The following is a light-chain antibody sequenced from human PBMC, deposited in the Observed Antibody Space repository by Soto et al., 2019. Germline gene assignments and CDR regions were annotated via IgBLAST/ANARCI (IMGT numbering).Light chain of an antibody. CDR3: QQYDTSPRT. J-gene: IGKJ1*01. CDR1: QSVSSNY. CDR2: DAS. V-gene: IGKV3-20*01. Sequence: EIVLTQSPGTLSLSPGERATLSCRASQSVSSNYLSWYQQKRGQAPRLLIYDASSRPTGIPTRFSGSGSGSDFTLTISRLEPEDFAVYYCQQYDTSPRTFGQGTKVEI.